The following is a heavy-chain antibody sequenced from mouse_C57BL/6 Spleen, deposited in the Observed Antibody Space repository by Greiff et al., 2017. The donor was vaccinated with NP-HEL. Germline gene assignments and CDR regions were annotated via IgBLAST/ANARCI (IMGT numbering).Heavy chain of an antibody. Sequence: VQLQQSGAELVKPGASVKMSCKASGYTFTSYWITWVKQRPGQGLEWIGDIYPGSGSTNYNEKFKSKATLTVDTSSSTAYMQLSSLTSEDSAVYYWARGGRLRDWYFDVWGTGTTVTVSS. D-gene: IGHD2-4*01. CDR2: IYPGSGST. CDR3: ARGGRLRDWYFDV. J-gene: IGHJ1*03. V-gene: IGHV1-55*01. CDR1: GYTFTSYW.